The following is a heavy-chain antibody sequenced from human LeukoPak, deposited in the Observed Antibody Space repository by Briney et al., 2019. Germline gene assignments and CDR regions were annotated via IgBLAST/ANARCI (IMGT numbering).Heavy chain of an antibody. CDR3: ARTDY. CDR2: VNPNSGVT. Sequence: ASVKVSCKAFGYTFTGYYMHWVRQAPGQGLEWMGWVNPNSGVTNYTQKFQGRVTMTRDTSISTAYMELSRLRSDDTAVYYCARTDYWGQGTLVTVSS. CDR1: GYTFTGYY. J-gene: IGHJ4*02. V-gene: IGHV1-2*02.